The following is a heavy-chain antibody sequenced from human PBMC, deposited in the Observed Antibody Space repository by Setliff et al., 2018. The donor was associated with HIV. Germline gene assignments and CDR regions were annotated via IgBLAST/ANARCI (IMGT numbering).Heavy chain of an antibody. CDR3: ARRDGYSYGFYFDY. J-gene: IGHJ4*02. CDR2: INHSGST. CDR1: GGPFSGSY. V-gene: IGHV4-34*01. D-gene: IGHD5-18*01. Sequence: SETLSLTCAVYGGPFSGSYWSWIRQPPGKGLEWIGEINHSGSTNYSPSLKSRVTISVDTSKNQFSLKLSSVTAADTAVYYCARRDGYSYGFYFDYWGQGTLVTVSS.